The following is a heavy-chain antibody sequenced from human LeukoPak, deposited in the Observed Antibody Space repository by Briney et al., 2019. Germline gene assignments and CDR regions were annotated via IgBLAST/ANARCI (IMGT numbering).Heavy chain of an antibody. CDR1: GGSISSFY. Sequence: SETLSLTCGVSGGSISSFYWSWIRQPPGKGLEWIGYISDSGSTNYNPSLKSRVTISVDKSKNQFSLKVSSVTAADTAVYYCARDAVAGVGLNYFDFWGQGTLVTVSS. V-gene: IGHV4-59*12. D-gene: IGHD6-19*01. CDR3: ARDAVAGVGLNYFDF. CDR2: ISDSGST. J-gene: IGHJ4*02.